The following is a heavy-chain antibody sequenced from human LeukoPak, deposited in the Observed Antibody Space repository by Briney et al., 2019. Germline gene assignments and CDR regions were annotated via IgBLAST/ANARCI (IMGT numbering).Heavy chain of an antibody. D-gene: IGHD2-2*02. CDR2: ISYDGSNK. CDR3: ARDLQGYCSSTSCYNEAYYYYYGMDV. V-gene: IGHV3-30-3*01. J-gene: IGHJ6*02. CDR1: GFTFSSYA. Sequence: GRSLRLSCAASGFTFSSYAMHWVRQAPGKGLEWVAFISYDGSNKYYADSVKGRFTISRDNSKNTLFLQVNSLRAEDTAVYYCARDLQGYCSSTSCYNEAYYYYYGMDVWGQGTTVTVSS.